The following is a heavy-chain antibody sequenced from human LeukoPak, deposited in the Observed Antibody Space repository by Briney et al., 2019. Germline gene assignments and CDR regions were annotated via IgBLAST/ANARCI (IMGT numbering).Heavy chain of an antibody. V-gene: IGHV3-23*01. CDR3: AKAHAFTMIVVVILYYFDY. Sequence: GGSLRLSCAASGFIFSSYAMSWVRQAPGKGLEWVSAISGNGGSTYYADSVKGRFTISRDNSKNTLYLQMNSLRAEDTVVYYCAKAHAFTMIVVVILYYFDYWGQGTLVTVSS. D-gene: IGHD3-22*01. CDR1: GFIFSSYA. J-gene: IGHJ4*02. CDR2: ISGNGGST.